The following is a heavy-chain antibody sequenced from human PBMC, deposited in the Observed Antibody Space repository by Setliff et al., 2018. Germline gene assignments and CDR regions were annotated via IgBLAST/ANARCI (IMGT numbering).Heavy chain of an antibody. CDR3: ARDTGVRGHESSGYYGGGFAY. CDR2: INTKTGKP. D-gene: IGHD3-22*01. CDR1: GYTFTSYP. V-gene: IGHV7-4-1*02. Sequence: ASVKVSCKSSGYTFTSYPINWMRQAPGQGLEWMGWINTKTGKPTYAQAFTGRIVFSLDTSVSTAYLQISSLKADDTAVYYCARDTGVRGHESSGYYGGGFAYWGQGTPVTVSS. J-gene: IGHJ4*02.